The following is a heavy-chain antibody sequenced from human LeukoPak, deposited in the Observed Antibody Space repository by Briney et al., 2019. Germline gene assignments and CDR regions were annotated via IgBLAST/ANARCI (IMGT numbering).Heavy chain of an antibody. J-gene: IGHJ4*02. D-gene: IGHD3-3*01. Sequence: GGSLRLSCAASGFTFSSYGMHWVRQAPGKGLEWVAFIRYDGSNKYYADSVKGRFTISRDNSKNTLYLQMNSLRAEDTAVYYCAKESYYDFWSGKGEMDTANNFDYWGQGTLVTVSS. V-gene: IGHV3-30*02. CDR1: GFTFSSYG. CDR3: AKESYYDFWSGKGEMDTANNFDY. CDR2: IRYDGSNK.